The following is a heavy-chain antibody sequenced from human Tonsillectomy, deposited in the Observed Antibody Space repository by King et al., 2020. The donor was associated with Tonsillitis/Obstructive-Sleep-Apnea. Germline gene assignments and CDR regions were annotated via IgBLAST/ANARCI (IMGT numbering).Heavy chain of an antibody. J-gene: IGHJ4*02. Sequence: VQLVESGGGSVQPGGSLRLFCAASGFTFSNHVMSWVRQAPGKGLEWISSVSVRGGSTLYADSVKGRFTISRDNSKNTLYLQMDSLRVDGTAVYYCAKGPPDFWGLFDYWGPGTVVTVYS. D-gene: IGHD3-3*01. CDR3: AKGPPDFWGLFDY. V-gene: IGHV3-23*04. CDR2: VSVRGGST. CDR1: GFTFSNHV.